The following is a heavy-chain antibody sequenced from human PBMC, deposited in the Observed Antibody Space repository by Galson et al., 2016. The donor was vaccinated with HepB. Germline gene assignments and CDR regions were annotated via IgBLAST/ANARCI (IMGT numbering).Heavy chain of an antibody. J-gene: IGHJ3*02. D-gene: IGHD4-23*01. V-gene: IGHV3-74*01. CDR1: RFTFSSYW. CDR2: ISGDASGT. CDR3: VSPLHNDGNSGMAFDI. Sequence: SLRLSCADSRFTFSSYWMHWVRQVPGKGPVWVSDISGDASGTRYADSVKGRFTISRDNTKNTLYLQMNSLRADDTAVYYCVSPLHNDGNSGMAFDIWGQGTIVTVSS.